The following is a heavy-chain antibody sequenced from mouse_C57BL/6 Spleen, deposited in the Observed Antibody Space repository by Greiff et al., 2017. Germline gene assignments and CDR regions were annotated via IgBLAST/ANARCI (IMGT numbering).Heavy chain of an antibody. D-gene: IGHD2-4*01. J-gene: IGHJ3*01. CDR1: GYSFTGYF. Sequence: EVQLQPSGPELVKPGDSVKISCKASGYSFTGYFMNWVMQSHGKSLEWIGRINPYNGDTFYNQKFKGKATLTVDKSSSTAHMELRSLTSEDSAVYYCARGDYGFAYWGQGTLVTVAA. CDR2: INPYNGDT. CDR3: ARGDYGFAY. V-gene: IGHV1-20*01.